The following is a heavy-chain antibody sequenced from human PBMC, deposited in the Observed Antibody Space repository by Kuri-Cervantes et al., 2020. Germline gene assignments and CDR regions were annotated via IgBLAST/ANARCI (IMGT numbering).Heavy chain of an antibody. CDR3: ARVSDYYDSSGYYSY. J-gene: IGHJ4*02. CDR2: IYHSGST. Sequence: SETLSLTCAVSGGSISSSNWWSWVRQPPGKGLEWIGEIYHSGSTNYNPSLKSRVTISVDKSKNQSSLRLSSVTAADTAVYYCARVSDYYDSSGYYSYWGQGTLVTVSS. D-gene: IGHD3-22*01. CDR1: GGSISSSNW. V-gene: IGHV4-4*02.